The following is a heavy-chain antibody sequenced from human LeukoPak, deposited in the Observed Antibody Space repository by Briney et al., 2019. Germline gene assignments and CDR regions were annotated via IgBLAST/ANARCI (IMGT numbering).Heavy chain of an antibody. D-gene: IGHD2-2*01. CDR1: GYPINNAYY. CDR2: LYHPDST. Sequence: PSETLSLTCGVSGYPINNAYYWVWIRQPPGKGLEWIGSLYHPDSTYYNPSLKSRVTMAADTSRNQISLRLSFVTAADTAVYYCARQYDSYFYYYLDLWGTGTTVTVSS. CDR3: ARQYDSYFYYYLDL. V-gene: IGHV4-38-2*01. J-gene: IGHJ6*03.